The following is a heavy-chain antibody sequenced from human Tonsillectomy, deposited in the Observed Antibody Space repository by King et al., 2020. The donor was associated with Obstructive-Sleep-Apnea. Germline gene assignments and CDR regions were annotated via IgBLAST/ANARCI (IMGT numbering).Heavy chain of an antibody. Sequence: VQLQESGPGLVKPSETLSLTCTVSGYSISSGYYWGWIRQPPGKGLEWIGSIYHSGSIYYNRSLKSRVTISVDTSKNQFSLKLSSVTAADTAGYYCARDGAHSSSPADDQWGQGTLVTVSS. V-gene: IGHV4-38-2*02. CDR2: IYHSGSI. D-gene: IGHD6-6*01. J-gene: IGHJ4*02. CDR3: ARDGAHSSSPADDQ. CDR1: GYSISSGYY.